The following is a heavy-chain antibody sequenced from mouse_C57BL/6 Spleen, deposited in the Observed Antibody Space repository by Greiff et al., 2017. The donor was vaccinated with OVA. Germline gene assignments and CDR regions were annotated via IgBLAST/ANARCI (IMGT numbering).Heavy chain of an antibody. J-gene: IGHJ4*01. CDR1: GYSFTDYN. D-gene: IGHD1-1*01. CDR2: INPNYGTT. CDR3: ARNYGSSFLYAMDY. Sequence: EVKLMESGPELVKPGASVKISCKASGYSFTDYNMNWVKQSHGKSLEWIGVINPNYGTTSYNQKFKGKATLTVDQSSSTAYMQLNSLTSEDAAVYYCARNYGSSFLYAMDYWGQGTSVTVSS. V-gene: IGHV1-39*01.